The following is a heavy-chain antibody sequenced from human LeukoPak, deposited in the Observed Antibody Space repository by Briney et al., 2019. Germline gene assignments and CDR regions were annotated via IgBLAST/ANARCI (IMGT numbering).Heavy chain of an antibody. Sequence: ASVKVSCKASGYTFTSYAMHWVRQAPGQRLEWMGWINAGNGNTKYSQEFQGRVTISRDTSASTAYMELSSLRSEDMAVYYCARGHGSGSYPRYYFDYWGQGTLVTVSS. V-gene: IGHV1-3*03. CDR1: GYTFTSYA. J-gene: IGHJ4*02. D-gene: IGHD3-10*01. CDR3: ARGHGSGSYPRYYFDY. CDR2: INAGNGNT.